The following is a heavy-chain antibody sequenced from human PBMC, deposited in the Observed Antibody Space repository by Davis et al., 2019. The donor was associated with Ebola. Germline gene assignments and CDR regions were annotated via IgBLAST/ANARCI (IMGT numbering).Heavy chain of an antibody. CDR3: ARSGYCSGGSCYNYYFDY. CDR1: GGSISSGGYS. J-gene: IGHJ4*02. V-gene: IGHV4-30-2*01. CDR2: IYHSGST. Sequence: PSETLSLTCAVSGGSISSGGYSWSWIRQPPGKGLEWIGYIYHSGSTYYNPSLKSRVTISVDTSKNQFSLKLSSVTAADTAVYYCARSGYCSGGSCYNYYFDYWGQGTLVTVSS. D-gene: IGHD2-15*01.